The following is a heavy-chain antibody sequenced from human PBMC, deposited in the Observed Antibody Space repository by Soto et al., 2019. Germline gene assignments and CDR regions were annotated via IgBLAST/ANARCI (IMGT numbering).Heavy chain of an antibody. D-gene: IGHD3-3*01. Sequence: PSETLSLTCAVYGGSFSGYYWSWIRQPPGKGLEWIGEINHSGSTNYNPSLKSRVTISVDTSKNQFSLKLSSVTAADTAVYYCARGLPSYYDFWSGYSYYYGMDVWGQGTTVTVSS. CDR2: INHSGST. CDR3: ARGLPSYYDFWSGYSYYYGMDV. V-gene: IGHV4-34*01. J-gene: IGHJ6*02. CDR1: GGSFSGYY.